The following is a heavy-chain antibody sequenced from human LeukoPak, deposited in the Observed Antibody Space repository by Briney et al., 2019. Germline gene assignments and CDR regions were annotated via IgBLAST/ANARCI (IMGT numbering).Heavy chain of an antibody. Sequence: PGGSLRLSCAASGFTFSSYWMNWARQAPGKGLEWVASINHNGNVNYYVDSVKGRFTISRDNAKNTLYLQMNSLRAEDTAVYYCARAPDDYGDYSQFDPWGQGTLVTVSS. CDR2: INHNGNVN. CDR1: GFTFSSYW. J-gene: IGHJ5*02. CDR3: ARAPDDYGDYSQFDP. D-gene: IGHD4-17*01. V-gene: IGHV3-7*01.